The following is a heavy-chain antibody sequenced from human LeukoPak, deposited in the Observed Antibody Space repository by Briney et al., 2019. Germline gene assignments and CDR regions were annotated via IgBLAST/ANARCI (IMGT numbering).Heavy chain of an antibody. CDR2: IIPISGTA. V-gene: IGHV1-69*05. J-gene: IGHJ6*03. CDR3: ARGLQYQLLKALGYYYMDV. Sequence: SVKVSCKASGGTFSSYAISWVRQAPGQGPEWMGGIIPISGTANYAQKFQGRVTITTDESTSTAYMELSSLTSDDTAVYYCARGLQYQLLKALGYYYMDVWGEGTTVTVSS. CDR1: GGTFSSYA. D-gene: IGHD2-2*01.